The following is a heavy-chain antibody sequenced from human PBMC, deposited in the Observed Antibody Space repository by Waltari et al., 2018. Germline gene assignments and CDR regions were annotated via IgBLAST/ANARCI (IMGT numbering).Heavy chain of an antibody. Sequence: EEQLVESGGGFVQPGDSLRLSCAASGFTFSSSWMNWVRPAPAKGPLWVSRISSDASDTTYADSVKGRVTISRDNARNTLYLQMNRLRAEDTAVYFCARVSRRTYRSPVPGRHFYYGMDVWGQGTTVTVSS. CDR1: GFTFSSSW. D-gene: IGHD1-1*01. CDR3: ARVSRRTYRSPVPGRHFYYGMDV. CDR2: ISSDASDT. V-gene: IGHV3-74*03. J-gene: IGHJ6*02.